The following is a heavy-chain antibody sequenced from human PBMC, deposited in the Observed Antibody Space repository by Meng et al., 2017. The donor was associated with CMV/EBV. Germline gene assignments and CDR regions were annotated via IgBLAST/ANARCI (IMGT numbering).Heavy chain of an antibody. D-gene: IGHD5/OR15-5a*01. CDR3: ARVNHVSPLYGMAV. CDR1: GFTFSSDD. CDR2: IGTAGDT. J-gene: IGHJ6*02. V-gene: IGHV3-13*01. Sequence: GGSLRLSCAASGFTFSSDDMHWVRQATGKGLEWVSAIGTAGDTYYPGSVKGRFTISRENAKNPLYLQMNSLRAGDTAVYYCARVNHVSPLYGMAVWGQGPTVTVSS.